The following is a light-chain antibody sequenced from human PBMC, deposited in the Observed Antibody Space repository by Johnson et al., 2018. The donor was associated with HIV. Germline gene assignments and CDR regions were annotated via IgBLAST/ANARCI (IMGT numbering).Light chain of an antibody. V-gene: IGLV1-51*02. CDR3: GTWDSSLSVYV. Sequence: QSVLTQPPSVSAAPGQNVTISCSGSSSDIGNNYISWYQQLPGTAPNLLIYETTKRPSGIPDRFSGSKSGTSATLGITGLQTGDEADYYCGTWDSSLSVYVFGTGTKVTVL. CDR2: ETT. J-gene: IGLJ1*01. CDR1: SSDIGNNY.